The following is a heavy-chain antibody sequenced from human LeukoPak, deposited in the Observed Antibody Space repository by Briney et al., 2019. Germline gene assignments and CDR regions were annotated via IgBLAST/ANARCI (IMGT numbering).Heavy chain of an antibody. J-gene: IGHJ4*02. CDR3: ARGLNYYGSGSYYIFDY. CDR1: GFTFSSYA. D-gene: IGHD3-10*01. CDR2: ISSNGGST. V-gene: IGHV3-64*01. Sequence: PGGSLRLSCAAFGFTFSSYAMHWVRQAPGKGLGYVSAISSNGGSTYYANSVKGRFTISRDNSKNTLYLQMGSLRAEDMAVYYCARGLNYYGSGSYYIFDYWGQGTLVTVSS.